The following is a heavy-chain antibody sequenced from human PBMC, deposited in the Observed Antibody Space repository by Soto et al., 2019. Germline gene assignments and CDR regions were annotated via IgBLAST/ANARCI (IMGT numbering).Heavy chain of an antibody. Sequence: GGSLRLSCAASGFTFSSYAMSWVRQAPGKGLEWVSAISGSGGSTYYADSVKGRFTSSRDNSKNTLYLQMNSLRAEDTAVYYCAKGTEYSSSSDYYYYGMDVWGQGTTVTVSS. CDR1: GFTFSSYA. D-gene: IGHD6-6*01. V-gene: IGHV3-23*01. CDR2: ISGSGGST. J-gene: IGHJ6*02. CDR3: AKGTEYSSSSDYYYYGMDV.